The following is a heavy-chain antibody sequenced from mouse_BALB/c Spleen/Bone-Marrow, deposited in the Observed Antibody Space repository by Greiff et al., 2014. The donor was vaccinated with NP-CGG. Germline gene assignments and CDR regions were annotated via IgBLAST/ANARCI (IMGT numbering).Heavy chain of an antibody. CDR3: ARWEYYAMDY. CDR1: GFNIKDTY. Sequence: EVQLQQSGAELVKPGASVKLSCTASGFNIKDTYMHWVKQRPEQGLEWIGRIDPANGNTKYDPKFQGKATITADTSSNTAYLQLSSLTSEDTAADYCARWEYYAMDYWGQGTSVTVSS. D-gene: IGHD4-1*01. CDR2: IDPANGNT. J-gene: IGHJ4*01. V-gene: IGHV14-3*02.